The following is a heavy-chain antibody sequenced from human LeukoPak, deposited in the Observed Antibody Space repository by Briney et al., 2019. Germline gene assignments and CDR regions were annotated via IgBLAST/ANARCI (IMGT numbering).Heavy chain of an antibody. D-gene: IGHD1-7*01. V-gene: IGHV4-34*01. CDR1: GGSFSGYY. J-gene: IGHJ3*02. CDR2: INHSGST. CDR3: ARVNWNYVPGAFEI. Sequence: SETLSLTCAVYGGSFSGYYWSWIRQPPGKGLEWIGEINHSGSTNYNPSLKSRVTISVDTSKNQFSLKLSSVTAADTPVYYCARVNWNYVPGAFEIWGQGTMVTVSS.